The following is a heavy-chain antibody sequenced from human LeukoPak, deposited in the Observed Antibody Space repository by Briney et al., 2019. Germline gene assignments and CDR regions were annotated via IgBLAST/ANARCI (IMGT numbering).Heavy chain of an antibody. Sequence: GGSLRFSCAASGFTFSSYAMSWVRQAPGKGLEWVSAISGSGGSTYYADSVKGRFTVSRDNSKNTLYLQMNSLRAEDTAVYYCAKAGDFWSGYYNFDYWGQGTLVTVSS. J-gene: IGHJ4*02. V-gene: IGHV3-23*01. CDR1: GFTFSSYA. CDR2: ISGSGGST. D-gene: IGHD3-3*01. CDR3: AKAGDFWSGYYNFDY.